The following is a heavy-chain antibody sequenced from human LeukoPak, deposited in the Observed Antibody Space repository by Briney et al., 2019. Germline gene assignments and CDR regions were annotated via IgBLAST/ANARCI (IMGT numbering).Heavy chain of an antibody. J-gene: IGHJ4*02. Sequence: PGGSLRLSCAASGFTFSTYDMSWVRQAPGKGLEWVSTISAGGGSTYYAGSVKGRFTISRDNSKDTLYLQMNYLRGEDTAVYHCAKGGTYYPFDCWGQGTLVTVSS. CDR1: GFTFSTYD. CDR3: AKGGTYYPFDC. D-gene: IGHD1-26*01. CDR2: ISAGGGST. V-gene: IGHV3-23*01.